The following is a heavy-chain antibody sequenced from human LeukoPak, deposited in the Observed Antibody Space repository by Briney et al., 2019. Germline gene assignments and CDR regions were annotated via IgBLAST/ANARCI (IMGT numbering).Heavy chain of an antibody. Sequence: SETLSLTCAVYGGSFSGYYWSWIRQPPGKGLEWIGEINHSGSTNYNPSLKSRVTISVDTSKNQFFLKLSSVTAADTAVYYCAQYGSGSYYKYGYYFDYWGQGTLVTVSS. CDR1: GGSFSGYY. J-gene: IGHJ4*02. CDR3: AQYGSGSYYKYGYYFDY. CDR2: INHSGST. D-gene: IGHD3-10*01. V-gene: IGHV4-34*01.